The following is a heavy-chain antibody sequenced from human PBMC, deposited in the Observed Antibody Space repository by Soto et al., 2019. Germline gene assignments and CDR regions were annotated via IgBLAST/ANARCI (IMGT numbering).Heavy chain of an antibody. CDR2: IYYSGST. Sequence: SETLSLTCAVSGGSISSYYWSWIRQPPGKGLEWIGYIYYSGSTNYNPSLKSRVTISVDTSKNQFSLKLSSVTAADTAVYYCARQLGYCISTSCFGWFDPWGQGTLVTVSS. V-gene: IGHV4-59*01. CDR1: GGSISSYY. CDR3: ARQLGYCISTSCFGWFDP. J-gene: IGHJ5*02. D-gene: IGHD2-2*01.